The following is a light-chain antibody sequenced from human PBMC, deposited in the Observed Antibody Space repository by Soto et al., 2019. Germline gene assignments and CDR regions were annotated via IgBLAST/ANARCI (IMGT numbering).Light chain of an antibody. CDR2: AAS. Sequence: DIQMTQSPSSLSASVGDRVTITCRASQSISSYLNWYQQKPGKAPKLLIYAASSLQSGVPSRFSGSGSGTDFTLTISSLQPEDFATYYCQQSYSTPPNISPYCHHTFVQGTKLEIK. CDR1: QSISSY. J-gene: IGKJ2*01. V-gene: IGKV1-39*01. CDR3: QQSYSTPPNISPYCHHT.